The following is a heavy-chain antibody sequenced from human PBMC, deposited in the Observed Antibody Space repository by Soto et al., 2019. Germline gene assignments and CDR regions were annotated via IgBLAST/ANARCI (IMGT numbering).Heavy chain of an antibody. J-gene: IGHJ4*02. CDR1: GYTFTNYG. CDR3: ARSIRVASPGDY. V-gene: IGHV1-18*04. Sequence: QVQLLQSGAEVKKPGASVKVSCKTSGYTFTNYGITWVRQAPGQGLEWMGWISAHSGHANYEQKFQGRVTMTTDPSTSTAYMELRSRRSDDTAVYFCARSIRVASPGDYWGQGTLVTVSS. D-gene: IGHD2-21*01. CDR2: ISAHSGHA.